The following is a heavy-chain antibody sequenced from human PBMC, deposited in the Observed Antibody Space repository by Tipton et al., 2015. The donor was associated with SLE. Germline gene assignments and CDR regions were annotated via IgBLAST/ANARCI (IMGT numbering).Heavy chain of an antibody. Sequence: QSGPEVKKPGASVKVSCKTSGYIFAAYDINWVRQASGQGLEWVGWMNPDNGNTGYAQTFQGRVTMTRETSLNTAYMELSSLTSEDTAVYFCATGGDFDFWGQGPLVTVSS. CDR1: GYIFAAYD. CDR3: ATGGDFDF. V-gene: IGHV1-8*01. J-gene: IGHJ4*02. CDR2: MNPDNGNT.